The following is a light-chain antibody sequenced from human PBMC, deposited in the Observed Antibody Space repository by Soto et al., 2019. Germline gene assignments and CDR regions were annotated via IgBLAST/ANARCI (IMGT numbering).Light chain of an antibody. V-gene: IGKV3-20*01. J-gene: IGKJ4*01. CDR3: QRYGSSPT. CDR1: QSVSSSY. CDR2: GAS. Sequence: EIGLTQSPGTLSLSPGERATLSCRASQSVSSSYLAWYQQKPGQAPRLLIYGASSRATGIPDRFSGSGSGTYFTLTISRLEPEDFAVYYCQRYGSSPTFGGGTKVEIK.